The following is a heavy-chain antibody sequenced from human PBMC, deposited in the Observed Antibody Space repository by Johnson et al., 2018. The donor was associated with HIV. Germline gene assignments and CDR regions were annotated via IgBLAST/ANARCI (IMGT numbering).Heavy chain of an antibody. V-gene: IGHV3-11*04. CDR2: ISSGGSSI. CDR3: ARVSMLFIAADAFDI. J-gene: IGHJ3*02. CDR1: GFTFSDYY. Sequence: QEQLVESGGGLVKPGGSLRLSCAASGFTFSDYYMSWIRQAPGKGLEWVSYISSGGSSIYYADSVKGRFTISRDNAKKSIYLQMNSLRAEDTAVYYCARVSMLFIAADAFDIWGQGTMVTVSS. D-gene: IGHD2-21*01.